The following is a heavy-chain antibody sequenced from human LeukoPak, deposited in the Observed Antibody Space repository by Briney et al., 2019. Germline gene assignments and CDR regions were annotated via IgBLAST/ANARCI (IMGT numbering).Heavy chain of an antibody. D-gene: IGHD2-2*01. J-gene: IGHJ5*02. V-gene: IGHV4-59*01. Sequence: SETLSLTCTVSGGSISSYYWSWIRQPPGKGLEWIGYIYYSGSTNYNPSLKSRVTISVDTSKNQFSLKLSSVTAADTAVYYCAREVVPAALGEFWFDPWGQGTLVTVSS. CDR1: GGSISSYY. CDR2: IYYSGST. CDR3: AREVVPAALGEFWFDP.